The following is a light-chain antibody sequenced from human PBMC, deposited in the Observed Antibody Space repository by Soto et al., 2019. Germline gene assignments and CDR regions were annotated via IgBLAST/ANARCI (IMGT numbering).Light chain of an antibody. CDR3: QSYDNRVSGHVV. CDR1: RSNLGADFD. Sequence: QSVLTQPPSVSGAPGQRVTISCTGTRSNLGADFDVHWYQQFPGKAPRLLIYGNKNRPSGVPDRVSGSKSGTSASLAISGLQAEDEAVYYCQSYDNRVSGHVVFGGGTKLTVL. J-gene: IGLJ2*01. V-gene: IGLV1-40*01. CDR2: GNK.